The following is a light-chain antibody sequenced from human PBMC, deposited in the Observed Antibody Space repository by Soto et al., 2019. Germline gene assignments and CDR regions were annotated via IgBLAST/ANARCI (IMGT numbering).Light chain of an antibody. V-gene: IGLV2-14*03. J-gene: IGLJ1*01. Sequence: QTVLTQPASVSGSPGQSITISCTGTSSDVGAYDFVSWYQQHPDKAPKLMIYEVSNRPSGVSNRFSGSKSVNTATLTISGLQAEDEADYYCCSCTSSSTRVFGTGTKLTVL. CDR2: EVS. CDR3: CSCTSSSTRV. CDR1: SSDVGAYDF.